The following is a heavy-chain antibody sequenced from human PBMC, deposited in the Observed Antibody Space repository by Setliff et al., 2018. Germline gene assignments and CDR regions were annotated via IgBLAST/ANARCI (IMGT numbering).Heavy chain of an antibody. CDR2: INHSGGT. CDR3: ARGFLRYDSGTYYTY. V-gene: IGHV4-34*01. Sequence: SETLSLTCAVQGGPFSGYYWSWIRQPPGKGLESIGDINHSGGTNYNPSLKSRVTVSIDTSKNHFSLKLSSVTAADTAVYYCARGFLRYDSGTYYTYWGQGTQVTVSS. J-gene: IGHJ4*02. D-gene: IGHD3-10*01. CDR1: GGPFSGYY.